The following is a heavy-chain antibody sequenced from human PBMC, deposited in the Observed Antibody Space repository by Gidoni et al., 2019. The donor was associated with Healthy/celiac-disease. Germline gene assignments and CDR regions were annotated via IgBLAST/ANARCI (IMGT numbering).Heavy chain of an antibody. CDR2: IYYSGST. V-gene: IGHV4-59*01. CDR3: AQGTTVVERGFDP. D-gene: IGHD4-17*01. CDR1: GGSISSYY. Sequence: QVQLQESGAGLVKPSETLSLTCTVSGGSISSYYWSWIRQPPGKGLEWIGYIYYSGSTNYNPSLKSRVTISVDTSKNQFSLKLSSVTAADTAVYYCAQGTTVVERGFDPWGQGTLVTVSS. J-gene: IGHJ5*02.